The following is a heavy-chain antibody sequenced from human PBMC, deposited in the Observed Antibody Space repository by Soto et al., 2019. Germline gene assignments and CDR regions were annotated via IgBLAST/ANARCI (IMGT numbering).Heavy chain of an antibody. CDR1: GFTFSSYG. CDR3: AKDAYYYDSSGYSDY. V-gene: IGHV3-30*18. CDR2: ISYDGSNK. D-gene: IGHD3-22*01. J-gene: IGHJ4*02. Sequence: LRLSCAASGFTFSSYGMHWVRQAPGKGLEWVAVISYDGSNKYYADSVKGRFTISRDNSKNTLYLQMNSLRAEDTAVYYCAKDAYYYDSSGYSDYWGQGTLVTVSS.